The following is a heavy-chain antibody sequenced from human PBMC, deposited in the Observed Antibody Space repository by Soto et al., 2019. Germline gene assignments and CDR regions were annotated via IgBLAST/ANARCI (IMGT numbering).Heavy chain of an antibody. CDR2: IDPSDSYT. CDR1: GYSFTNYW. V-gene: IGHV5-10-1*01. J-gene: IGHJ4*02. Sequence: GESLKISCKGSGYSFTNYWITWVRQMPGKGLEWMGRIDPSDSYTNYSPSFQGHVTISADKSISTAYLQWSSLKASDTAMYYCARRVYGDFDYWGQGTLVTVSS. CDR3: ARRVYGDFDY. D-gene: IGHD3-10*01.